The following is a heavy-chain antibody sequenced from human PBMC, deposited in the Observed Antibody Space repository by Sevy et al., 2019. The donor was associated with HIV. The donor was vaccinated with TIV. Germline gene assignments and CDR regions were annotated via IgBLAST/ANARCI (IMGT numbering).Heavy chain of an antibody. CDR1: GYTFTSYR. D-gene: IGHD2-15*01. V-gene: IGHV1-18*01. Sequence: ASVKVSCKASGYTFTSYRITWVRQAPGQGLEWMGWISPQNGSTNDAQKLRGRVTMISDTSTSTAYMELRSLRSDDTAIYYCARGYCSGGSCYSLAHWGQGTLVTVSS. CDR2: ISPQNGST. CDR3: ARGYCSGGSCYSLAH. J-gene: IGHJ4*02.